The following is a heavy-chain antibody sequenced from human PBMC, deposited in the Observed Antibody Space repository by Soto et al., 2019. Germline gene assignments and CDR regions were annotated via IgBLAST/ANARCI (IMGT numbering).Heavy chain of an antibody. D-gene: IGHD3-9*01. Sequence: GESLKISCKGSGYSFTSYWISWVRQMPGKGLEWMGRIDPSDSYTNYSPSFQGHVTISADKSISTAYLQWSSLKASDTAMYYCARQHYDILTPYGMDVWGQGTTVTVSS. J-gene: IGHJ6*02. CDR2: IDPSDSYT. CDR1: GYSFTSYW. CDR3: ARQHYDILTPYGMDV. V-gene: IGHV5-10-1*01.